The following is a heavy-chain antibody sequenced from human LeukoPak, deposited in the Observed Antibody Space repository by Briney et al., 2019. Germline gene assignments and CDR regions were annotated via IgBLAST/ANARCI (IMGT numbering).Heavy chain of an antibody. CDR3: LRGGYYYMDV. D-gene: IGHD2-15*01. V-gene: IGHV4-34*01. CDR2: INHSGST. CDR1: GGSFSGYY. Sequence: PSETLSLTCAVYGGSFSGYYWSWIRQPPGKGLEWIGEINHSGSTNYNPSLRSRVTISVDTSKNQFSLKLSSVTAADTAVSRGLRGGYYYMDVWGKGTTVTVSS. J-gene: IGHJ6*03.